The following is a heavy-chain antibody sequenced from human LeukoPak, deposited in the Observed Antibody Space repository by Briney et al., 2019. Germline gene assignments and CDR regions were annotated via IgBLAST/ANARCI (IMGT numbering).Heavy chain of an antibody. CDR1: GFTVSSNY. Sequence: GGSLRLSCAASGFTVSSNYMSWVRQAPGKGLEWVSVIYSGGSTYYADSVKGRFTISRDNSKNTLYLQMNSLRAEDTAVYYCARDPPYCSGGSCVPSGYYGMDVWGQGTTVTVSS. CDR2: IYSGGST. J-gene: IGHJ6*02. D-gene: IGHD2-15*01. CDR3: ARDPPYCSGGSCVPSGYYGMDV. V-gene: IGHV3-66*01.